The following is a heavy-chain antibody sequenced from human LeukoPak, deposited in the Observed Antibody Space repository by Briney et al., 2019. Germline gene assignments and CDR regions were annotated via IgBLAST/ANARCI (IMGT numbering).Heavy chain of an antibody. CDR2: IYYSGST. Sequence: KPSETLSLTCTVSGGSISSSSYYWGWIRQPPGKGLEWIGSIYYSGSTYYNPSLKSRVTIPVDTSKNQFSLKLSSVTAADTAVYYCARQGWLQSVDPSNYYYYYMDVWGKGTTVTVSS. D-gene: IGHD5-24*01. V-gene: IGHV4-39*01. CDR3: ARQGWLQSVDPSNYYYYYMDV. J-gene: IGHJ6*03. CDR1: GGSISSSSYY.